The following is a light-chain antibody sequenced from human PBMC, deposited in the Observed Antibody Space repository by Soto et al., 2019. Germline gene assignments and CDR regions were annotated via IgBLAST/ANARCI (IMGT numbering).Light chain of an antibody. CDR2: GAS. J-gene: IGKJ5*01. Sequence: EEVVSISPDTLSMKPGANATLSGRTSESISRNLAWHHQKLGQAQRLLIYGASTRATGIPARFSGSGSGTEFTLAIRILQSEDFAVYYCQQYKNWPQIPFGQGTRLEI. CDR3: QQYKNWPQIP. CDR1: ESISRN. V-gene: IGKV3D-15*01.